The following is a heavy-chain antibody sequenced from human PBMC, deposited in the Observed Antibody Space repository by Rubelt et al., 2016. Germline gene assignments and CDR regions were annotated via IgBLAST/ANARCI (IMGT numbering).Heavy chain of an antibody. CDR1: GYSISSGNY. J-gene: IGHJ4*02. CDR3: AGFSPAVDY. D-gene: IGHD2-2*01. Sequence: QVQLQESGPGLVKPSETLSLTCTVSGYSISSGNYWGWIRQPPGKGLEWIGSIFHSGSTSYKPSLKSRITISVDTSKNQFSLKLNSVTAADTAVYFCAGFSPAVDYWGQGTLVTVSS. V-gene: IGHV4-38-2*02. CDR2: IFHSGST.